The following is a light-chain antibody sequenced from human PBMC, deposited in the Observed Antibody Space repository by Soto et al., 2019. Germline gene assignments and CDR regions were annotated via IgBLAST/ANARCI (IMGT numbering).Light chain of an antibody. CDR3: AAWDDSLSLYV. V-gene: IGLV1-47*01. Sequence: QSVLTLPPSASGTPGQRVTISCSGSSSNIGSNYVYWYQQLPGTAPKLLIYRNNQRPSGVPDRFSGSKSGTSASLAISGLRSEDEADYYCAAWDDSLSLYVFGTGTKLTVL. CDR1: SSNIGSNY. J-gene: IGLJ1*01. CDR2: RNN.